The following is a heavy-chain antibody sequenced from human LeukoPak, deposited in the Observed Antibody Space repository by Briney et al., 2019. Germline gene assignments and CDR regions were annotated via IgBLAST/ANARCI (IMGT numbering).Heavy chain of an antibody. CDR1: AASIRSSSHH. D-gene: IGHD5-18*01. Sequence: PSETLSLTCTISAASIRSSSHHWGWIRHSPGKGLEWIGSIYHGQTIYYNPSLNSRVTISVATSKNQFSLKLSSVTAADTAVYYCARGSRGYSYGWGQGTLVTVSS. CDR3: ARGSRGYSYG. CDR2: IYHGQTI. J-gene: IGHJ4*02. V-gene: IGHV4-39*07.